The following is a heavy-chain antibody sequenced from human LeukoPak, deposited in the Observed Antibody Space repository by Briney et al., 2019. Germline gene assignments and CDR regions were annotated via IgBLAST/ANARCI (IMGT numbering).Heavy chain of an antibody. Sequence: GGSLRLSCAASGFTVSSNYMSWVRQAPGKGLEWVSVIYSDGSTYYADSVKGRFTISRDNSKNTLYLQMNSLRAEDTAVYYCAKGGEYYYGSGTHMDVWGKGTTVTISS. CDR1: GFTVSSNY. J-gene: IGHJ6*03. D-gene: IGHD3-10*01. CDR2: IYSDGST. V-gene: IGHV3-53*05. CDR3: AKGGEYYYGSGTHMDV.